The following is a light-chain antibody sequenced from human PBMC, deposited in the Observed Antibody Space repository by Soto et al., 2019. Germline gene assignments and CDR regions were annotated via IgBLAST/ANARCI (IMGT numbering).Light chain of an antibody. J-gene: IGKJ1*01. CDR1: QDIRND. CDR2: AAS. V-gene: IGKV1-6*01. CDR3: LQDYNYPRT. Sequence: AIPMTQSPSSLSASVGDRVTITCRASQDIRNDLGWYQQKPGKAPKLLIYAASSLQSGVPSRFSGSGSGIDFTLTISSLLPEDFATYYCLQDYNYPRTFGQGTKVEIK.